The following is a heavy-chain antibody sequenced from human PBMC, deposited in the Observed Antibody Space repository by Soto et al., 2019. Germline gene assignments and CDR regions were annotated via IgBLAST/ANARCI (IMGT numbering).Heavy chain of an antibody. J-gene: IGHJ4*02. CDR2: IYYSGST. V-gene: IGHV4-31*03. CDR3: ARYYYGSGSFSLYYFDY. D-gene: IGHD3-10*01. CDR1: GGSISSGGYY. Sequence: SETLSLTCTVSGGSISSGGYYWSWIRQHPGKGLEWIGYIYYSGSTYYNPSLKSRVTISVDTSKNQFSLKLSSVTAADTAVYYCARYYYGSGSFSLYYFDYWGQGTLVTVSS.